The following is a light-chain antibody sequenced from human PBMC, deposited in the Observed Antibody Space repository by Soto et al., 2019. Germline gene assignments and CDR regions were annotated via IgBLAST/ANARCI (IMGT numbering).Light chain of an antibody. CDR3: QQRSNWPQNT. CDR1: QSVSTY. CDR2: DAS. V-gene: IGKV3-11*01. J-gene: IGKJ4*01. Sequence: EIVLTQSPATLSLSPGERATLSCRASQSVSTYLAWYQQKPGQAPRLLIHDASSRATGIPARFSGSGSGTDFTLTISSLEPEDFAVYYCQQRSNWPQNTFGGGTKVDIK.